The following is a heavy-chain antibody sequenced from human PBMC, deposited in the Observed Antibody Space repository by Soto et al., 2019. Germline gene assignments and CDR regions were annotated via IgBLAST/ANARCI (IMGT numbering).Heavy chain of an antibody. CDR1: GYTLTELS. CDR3: ATDNPPPKTTAPNFGYYYYYGMDV. Sequence: ASVKVSCKVSGYTLTELSMHWVRQAPGKGLEWMGGFDPEDGETIYAQKFQGRVTMTEDTSTDTAYMELSSLRSEDTAVYYCATDNPPPKTTAPNFGYYYYYGMDVWGQGTTVTV. J-gene: IGHJ6*02. V-gene: IGHV1-24*01. D-gene: IGHD4-17*01. CDR2: FDPEDGET.